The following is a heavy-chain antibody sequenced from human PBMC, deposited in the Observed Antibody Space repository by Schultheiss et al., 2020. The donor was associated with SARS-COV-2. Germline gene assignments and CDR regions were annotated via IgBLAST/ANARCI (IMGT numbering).Heavy chain of an antibody. CDR1: GFTVSSNY. CDR3: ARDFSGCSSTSCYGLYYYYGMDV. Sequence: GGSLRLSCAASGFTVSSNYMSWVRQAPGKGLEWVGFIRSKAYGGTTEYAASVKGRFTISRDDSKSIAYLQMNSLRAEDTAVYYCARDFSGCSSTSCYGLYYYYGMDVWGQGTTVTVSS. CDR2: IRSKAYGGTT. V-gene: IGHV3-71*01. D-gene: IGHD2-2*01. J-gene: IGHJ6*02.